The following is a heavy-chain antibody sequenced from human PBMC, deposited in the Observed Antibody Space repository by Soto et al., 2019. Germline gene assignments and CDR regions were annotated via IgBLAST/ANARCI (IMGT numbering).Heavy chain of an antibody. D-gene: IGHD3-3*01. V-gene: IGHV3-23*01. CDR2: ISGSGGST. J-gene: IGHJ2*01. Sequence: LRLSCAASGFTFSSYAMSWVRQAPGKGLEWVSTISGSGGSTYYADSVKGRFTISRDNSKNTLYLQMNSLRAEDTALYYCAKDASSGITSFDLWGRGTLVTVSS. CDR1: GFTFSSYA. CDR3: AKDASSGITSFDL.